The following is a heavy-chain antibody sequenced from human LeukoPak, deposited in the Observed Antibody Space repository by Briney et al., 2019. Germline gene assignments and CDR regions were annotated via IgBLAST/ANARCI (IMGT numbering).Heavy chain of an antibody. J-gene: IGHJ4*02. V-gene: IGHV6-1*01. D-gene: IGHD3-22*01. Sequence: SQTLSLTCAISGDSVSGNSAAWDSIRQSPSRGLEWLGRTYYRSKWYNDYAPSVKSRITINQDTSKNQFSLQLNSVTPEDTAVYYCARERYYDSTGFFHSDQWGQGTLVTVSS. CDR3: ARERYYDSTGFFHSDQ. CDR2: TYYRSKWYN. CDR1: GDSVSGNSAA.